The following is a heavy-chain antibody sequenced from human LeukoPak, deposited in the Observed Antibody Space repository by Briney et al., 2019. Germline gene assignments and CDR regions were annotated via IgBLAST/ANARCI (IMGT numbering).Heavy chain of an antibody. D-gene: IGHD2-21*02. V-gene: IGHV3-7*01. Sequence: GGSLRLSCAPSGFTFSSYWMSWVRQAPGKGLEWVANIKQDGREKYYVDSVKGRFTISRDNARNSLYLQVNSLRAEDTAVYYCAREVVVTGIKDYFYMDVWGKGTTVTVSS. CDR3: AREVVVTGIKDYFYMDV. J-gene: IGHJ6*03. CDR2: IKQDGREK. CDR1: GFTFSSYW.